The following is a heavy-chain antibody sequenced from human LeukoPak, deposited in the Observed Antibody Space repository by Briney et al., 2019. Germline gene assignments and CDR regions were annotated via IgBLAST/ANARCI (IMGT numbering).Heavy chain of an antibody. CDR2: IYYSGST. CDR1: GGSISSYY. J-gene: IGHJ4*02. Sequence: PSETLSLTCTVSGGSISSYYWSWIRQPPGKGPEWIGYIYYSGSTNYNPSPKSRVTISVDTSKNQFSLKLSSVTAADTAVYYCAREYSSSWYVRWGQGTLVTVSS. CDR3: AREYSSSWYVR. V-gene: IGHV4-59*12. D-gene: IGHD6-13*01.